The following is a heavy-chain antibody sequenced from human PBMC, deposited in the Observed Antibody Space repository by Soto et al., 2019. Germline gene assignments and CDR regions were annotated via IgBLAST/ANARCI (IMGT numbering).Heavy chain of an antibody. J-gene: IGHJ5*01. V-gene: IGHV6-1*01. CDR3: VRLIGNSWLDF. CDR2: TYYRSKWYN. Sequence: PSQTLSLTCAISGDSVSSSSVTSNWIRQSPSRGLEWLGRTYYRSKWYNDYAESVKSRITINPDTSKNQFSLHLNSVTPEDTAVYYCVRLIGNSWLDFWGQGTLVTVSS. D-gene: IGHD1-26*01. CDR1: GDSVSSSSVT.